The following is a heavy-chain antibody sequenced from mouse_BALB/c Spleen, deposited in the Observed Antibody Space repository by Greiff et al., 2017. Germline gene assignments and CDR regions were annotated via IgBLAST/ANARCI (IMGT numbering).Heavy chain of an antibody. V-gene: IGHV5-6-3*01. CDR2: INSNGGST. J-gene: IGHJ3*01. CDR1: GFTFSSYG. Sequence: EVQRVESGGGLVQPGGSLKLSCAASGFTFSSYGMSWVRQTPDKRLELVATINSNGGSTYYPDSVKGRFTISRDNAKNTLYLQMSSLKSEDTAMYYCARDDWFAYWGQGTLVTVSA. CDR3: ARDDWFAY.